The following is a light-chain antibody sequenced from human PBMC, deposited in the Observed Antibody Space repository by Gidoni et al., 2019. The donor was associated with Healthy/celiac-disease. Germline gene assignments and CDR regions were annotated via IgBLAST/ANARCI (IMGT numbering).Light chain of an antibody. CDR1: KLGDKY. V-gene: IGLV3-1*01. J-gene: IGLJ2*01. CDR3: QAWDSSTGV. Sequence: SYELTQPPSVSVSPGQPASITCAGDKLGDKYACWYPQKPGQSPVLVIYQDSKRPSGSPERVSGSNSGNTATLTISGTQAMDEADYYCQAWDSSTGVFGGGTKLTVL. CDR2: QDS.